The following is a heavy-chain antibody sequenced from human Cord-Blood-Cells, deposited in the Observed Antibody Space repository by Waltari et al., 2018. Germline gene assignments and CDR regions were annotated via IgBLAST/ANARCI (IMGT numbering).Heavy chain of an antibody. J-gene: IGHJ5*02. CDR3: ARILADSSSAWFDP. Sequence: QLTLKDSGPVLVKPTETLTLTCTVSGFSLSNARMGVTWIRQPPGKALEWLPHIFSNGEKSYSTARKGRLTVAKDTSKSQVVLTMPNMDPVDTATYSCARILADSSSAWFDPWGQGTLVTVAS. CDR1: GFSLSNARMG. V-gene: IGHV2-26*01. D-gene: IGHD6-6*01. CDR2: IFSNGEK.